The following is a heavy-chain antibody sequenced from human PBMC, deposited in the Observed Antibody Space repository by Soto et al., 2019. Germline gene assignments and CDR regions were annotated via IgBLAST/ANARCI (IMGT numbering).Heavy chain of an antibody. D-gene: IGHD3-22*01. V-gene: IGHV3-30*18. CDR2: ISYDGSNK. CDR3: AKPVWGDSSGYYYYGMDV. J-gene: IGHJ6*02. Sequence: GGSLRLSCAASGFTFSSYGMHWVRQAPGKGLEWVAVISYDGSNKYYADSVKGRFTISRDNSKNTPYLQMNSLRAEDTAVYYCAKPVWGDSSGYYYYGMDVWGQGTRVTVSS. CDR1: GFTFSSYG.